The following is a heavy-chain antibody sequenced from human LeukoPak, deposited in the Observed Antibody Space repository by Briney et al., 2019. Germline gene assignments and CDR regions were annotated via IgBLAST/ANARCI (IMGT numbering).Heavy chain of an antibody. V-gene: IGHV1-8*03. Sequence: RASVEVSCKASGYTFTSYDINWVRQATGQGLEWMGWMNPNSGNTGYAQKFQGRVTITRNTSISTAYMELSSLRSEDTAVYYCARDRSGRYGSGIHYGMDVWGQGTTVTVSS. D-gene: IGHD3-10*01. CDR2: MNPNSGNT. CDR1: GYTFTSYD. CDR3: ARDRSGRYGSGIHYGMDV. J-gene: IGHJ6*02.